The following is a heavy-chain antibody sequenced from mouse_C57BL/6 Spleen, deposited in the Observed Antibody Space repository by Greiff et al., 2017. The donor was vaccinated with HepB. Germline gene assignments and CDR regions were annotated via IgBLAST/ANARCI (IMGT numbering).Heavy chain of an antibody. CDR3: ARSGYYYGSKEDYFDY. D-gene: IGHD1-1*01. J-gene: IGHJ2*01. CDR2: INPNNGGT. CDR1: GYTFTDYN. V-gene: IGHV1-18*01. Sequence: EVKLMESGPELVKPGASVKIPCKASGYTFTDYNMDWVKQSHGKSLEWIGDINPNNGGTIYNQKFKGKATLTVDKSSSTAYMELRSLTSEDTAVYYCARSGYYYGSKEDYFDYWGQGTTLTVSS.